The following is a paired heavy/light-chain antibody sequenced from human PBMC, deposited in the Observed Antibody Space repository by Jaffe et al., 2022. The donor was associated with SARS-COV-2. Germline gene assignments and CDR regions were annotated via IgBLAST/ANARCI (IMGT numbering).Heavy chain of an antibody. D-gene: IGHD2-15*01. CDR3: ATLAEGAGYCSGGSCYSGHYFDC. Sequence: QLQLQESGPGLVKPSETVSLTCTVSGGSISSSDYYWGWIRQPPGKGLEWIGNIYYSGRTYYNPSLKSRITISVDTSKNQFSLKLSSVTAADTAVYYCATLAEGAGYCSGGSCYSGHYFDCWGQGTLVTVSS. V-gene: IGHV4-39*01. CDR2: IYYSGRT. CDR1: GGSISSSDYY. J-gene: IGHJ4*02.
Light chain of an antibody. V-gene: IGLV2-23*01. J-gene: IGLJ2*01. Sequence: QSALTQPASVSGSPGQSITISCTGTSSDVGSYNLVSWYQQHPGKAPKLMIYEGSKRPSGVSNRFSGSKSGNTASLTISGLQAEDEADYYCCSYAGSSTPWVFGGGTKLTVL. CDR1: SSDVGSYNL. CDR3: CSYAGSSTPWV. CDR2: EGS.